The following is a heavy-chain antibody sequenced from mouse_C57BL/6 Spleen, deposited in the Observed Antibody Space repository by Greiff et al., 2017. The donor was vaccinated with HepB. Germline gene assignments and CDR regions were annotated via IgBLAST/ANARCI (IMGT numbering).Heavy chain of an antibody. CDR2: ISDGGSYT. J-gene: IGHJ3*01. D-gene: IGHD2-4*01. Sequence: EVKLVESGGGLVKPGGSLKLSCAASGFTFSSYAMSWVRQTPEKRLEWVATISDGGSYTYYPDNVKGRFTISRDNAKNNLYLQMSHLKSEDTAMYCCARGEGLRPAWFAYWGQGTLVTVSA. CDR1: GFTFSSYA. CDR3: ARGEGLRPAWFAY. V-gene: IGHV5-4*03.